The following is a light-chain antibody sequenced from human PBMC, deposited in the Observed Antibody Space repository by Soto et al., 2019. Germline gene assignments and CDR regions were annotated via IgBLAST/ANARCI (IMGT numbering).Light chain of an antibody. CDR1: SSDVGGYNY. CDR3: CSFAGGLFV. V-gene: IGLV2-8*01. CDR2: DVT. Sequence: QSVLTQPPSASGSPGQSVTISCTGTSSDVGGYNYVSWYQQHPGKAPKLLLHDVTERPSGVPGRFSGSKSGNTASLTISGLQAEDEADYFCCSFAGGLFVFGSGTKVTVL. J-gene: IGLJ1*01.